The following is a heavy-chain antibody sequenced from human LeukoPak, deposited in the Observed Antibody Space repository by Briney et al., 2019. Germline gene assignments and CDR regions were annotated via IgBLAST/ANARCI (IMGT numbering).Heavy chain of an antibody. CDR1: GGSITSYY. Sequence: SETLSLTCTVSGGSITSYYWSWIRQPPGKGLEWIGDIYYSGSTNYNPSLKSRVTISVDTSKNQFSLKLSSVTAADTAVYYCARDRFLLAYWGRGTLVTVSS. CDR3: ARDRFLLAY. J-gene: IGHJ4*02. V-gene: IGHV4-59*01. CDR2: IYYSGST. D-gene: IGHD3-3*02.